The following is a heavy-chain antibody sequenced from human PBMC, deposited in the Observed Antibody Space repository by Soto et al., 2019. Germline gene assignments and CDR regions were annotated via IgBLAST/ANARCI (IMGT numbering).Heavy chain of an antibody. Sequence: ASVKVSCKAAGDTFTRYAMHCGRQAPGQWLEWMGWINAGNGNTKYSQKFQGRVTITRDTSASTAYMEQSSLRSEDTAVYYCARGGSGELTFVNGGQETLVSASS. V-gene: IGHV1-3*01. CDR2: INAGNGNT. CDR3: ARGGSGELTFVN. J-gene: IGHJ4*02. CDR1: GDTFTRYA. D-gene: IGHD3-10*01.